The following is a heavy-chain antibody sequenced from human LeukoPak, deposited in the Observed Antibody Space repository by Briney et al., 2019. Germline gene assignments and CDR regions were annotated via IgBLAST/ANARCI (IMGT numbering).Heavy chain of an antibody. J-gene: IGHJ4*02. CDR3: ARTDYGAFLYYFDL. D-gene: IGHD4-17*01. V-gene: IGHV3-53*01. Sequence: GSLRLSCAASGFTVSSNYMSWVRQAPGKGLEWVSVIYSGGSTYYADSVKGRFTISRDSSTNTFYLQMHSLRAEDTAVYYCARTDYGAFLYYFDLWGKGTLVTVSS. CDR1: GFTVSSNY. CDR2: IYSGGST.